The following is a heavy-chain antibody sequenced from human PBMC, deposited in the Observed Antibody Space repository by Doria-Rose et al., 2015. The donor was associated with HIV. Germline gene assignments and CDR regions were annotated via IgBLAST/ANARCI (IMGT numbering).Heavy chain of an antibody. CDR1: GGSFSGHY. V-gene: IGHV4-34*02. J-gene: IGHJ3*02. CDR3: ADSAPFDI. CDR2: INHSGNF. Sequence: QVHLQQWGSGLLIPWETLSLTCTAYGGSFSGHYWSWIRQPPGRGLEWIGEINHSGNFTYNPSLKTRVTISLDTSKNQFSLKLTSVAAADTAVYDCADSAPFDIWGQGTMVTVSS.